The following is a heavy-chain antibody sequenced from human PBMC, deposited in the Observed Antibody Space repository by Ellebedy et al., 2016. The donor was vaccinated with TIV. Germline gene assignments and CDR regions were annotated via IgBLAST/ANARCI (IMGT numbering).Heavy chain of an antibody. V-gene: IGHV3-30-3*01. CDR3: AKEGSSGWSWIDY. Sequence: GESLKISCAASGFTFSSYAMHWVRQAPGKGLEWVAVISYDGSNKYYADSVKGRFTISRDNSKNTLYLQMNSLRAEDTAVYYCAKEGSSGWSWIDYWGQGTLVTVSS. CDR1: GFTFSSYA. CDR2: ISYDGSNK. D-gene: IGHD6-19*01. J-gene: IGHJ4*02.